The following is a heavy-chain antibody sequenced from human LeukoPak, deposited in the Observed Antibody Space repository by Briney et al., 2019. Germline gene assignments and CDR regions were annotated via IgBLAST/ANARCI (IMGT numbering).Heavy chain of an antibody. Sequence: PGRSRRLSCAVSGFTFSSYGMRWVRQAPGKGLEWVAAIWSNGNKKNYADSVKDRSTSSRGNSKNTLYLQMNHLRAEDTAVYYCAIEHSAGRYYYNHGSQRTLLTVP. CDR1: GFTFSSYG. CDR2: IWSNGNKK. CDR3: AIEHSAGRYYYNH. D-gene: IGHD5-18*01. V-gene: IGHV3-33*03. J-gene: IGHJ4*02.